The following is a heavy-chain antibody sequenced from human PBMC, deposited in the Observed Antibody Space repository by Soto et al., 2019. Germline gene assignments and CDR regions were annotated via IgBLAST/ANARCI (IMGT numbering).Heavy chain of an antibody. CDR3: ARVWGVTMIVVGPFDI. V-gene: IGHV1-69*13. CDR2: IIPIFGTA. CDR1: GGTCSSYA. Sequence: SVKVSCKASGGTCSSYAISCVLQSPLQGREWMGGIIPIFGTANYAQKFQGRVTITADESTSTAYMELSSLRSEDTAVYYCARVWGVTMIVVGPFDIWGQGTMVTVSS. J-gene: IGHJ3*02. D-gene: IGHD3-22*01.